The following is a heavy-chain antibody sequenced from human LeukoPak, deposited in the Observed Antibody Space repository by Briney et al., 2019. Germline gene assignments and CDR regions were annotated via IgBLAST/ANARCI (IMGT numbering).Heavy chain of an antibody. CDR1: GFTFSDYY. CDR3: AMAMATINGGFDY. J-gene: IGHJ4*02. CDR2: ISSSGSTI. Sequence: GGSLRLFCAASGFTFSDYYMSWIRQAPGKGLEWVSYISSSGSTIYYADSVKGRFTISRDNAKNSLYLQMNSLRAEDTAVYYCAMAMATINGGFDYWGQGTLVTVSS. V-gene: IGHV3-11*01. D-gene: IGHD5-24*01.